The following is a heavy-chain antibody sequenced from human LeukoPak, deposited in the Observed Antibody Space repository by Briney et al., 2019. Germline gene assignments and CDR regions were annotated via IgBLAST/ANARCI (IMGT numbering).Heavy chain of an antibody. Sequence: GESLRISCKGSGYSFTSYWISWVRQMPGKGLEWMGRIDPSDSYTNYSPSFQGHVTISADKSISTAYLQWSSLKASDTAMYYCARLSAVAVGAATPRYYYGMDVWGKGTTVTVSS. CDR3: ARLSAVAVGAATPRYYYGMDV. V-gene: IGHV5-10-1*01. CDR1: GYSFTSYW. D-gene: IGHD2-15*01. J-gene: IGHJ6*04. CDR2: IDPSDSYT.